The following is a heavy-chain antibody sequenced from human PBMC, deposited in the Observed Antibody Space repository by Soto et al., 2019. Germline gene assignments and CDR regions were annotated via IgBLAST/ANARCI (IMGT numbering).Heavy chain of an antibody. CDR1: GFTFSSYG. CDR3: AREERAVAGILHYYYYGMDV. D-gene: IGHD6-19*01. CDR2: IWYDGSNK. J-gene: IGHJ6*02. V-gene: IGHV3-33*01. Sequence: GGSLRLSCAASGFTFSSYGMHWVRQAPGKGLEWVAVIWYDGSNKYYADSVKGRFTISRDNSKNTLYLQMNSLRAEDTAVYYCAREERAVAGILHYYYYGMDVWGQGTTVTVSS.